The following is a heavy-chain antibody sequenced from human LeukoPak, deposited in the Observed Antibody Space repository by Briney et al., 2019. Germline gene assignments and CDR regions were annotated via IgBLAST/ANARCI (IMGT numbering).Heavy chain of an antibody. Sequence: GGSLRLSCAASGFTFEDYGMHWVRQVPGKGLEWVSFISGGDGSRYYVGSVKGRFTISRDNSKNSVFLQMNSLRIEDSALYYCVKGDFTSGWYLESWGQGTLVTVSA. D-gene: IGHD6-19*01. CDR1: GFTFEDYG. V-gene: IGHV3-43*02. J-gene: IGHJ5*02. CDR3: VKGDFTSGWYLES. CDR2: ISGGDGSR.